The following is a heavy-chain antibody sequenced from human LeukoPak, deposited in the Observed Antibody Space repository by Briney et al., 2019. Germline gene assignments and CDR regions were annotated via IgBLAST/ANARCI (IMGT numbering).Heavy chain of an antibody. J-gene: IGHJ6*02. Sequence: SETLSLTCSVSGGSIGSYHWSWIRQPPGKGLEWIGHVHYTWNTKYNPSLTGRVSISLDRSKNQFSLSLTSVTAADTAVYYCARVASKGGMNVWGQGTTVTVSS. CDR3: ARVASKGGMNV. CDR1: GGSIGSYH. V-gene: IGHV4-59*01. CDR2: VHYTWNT.